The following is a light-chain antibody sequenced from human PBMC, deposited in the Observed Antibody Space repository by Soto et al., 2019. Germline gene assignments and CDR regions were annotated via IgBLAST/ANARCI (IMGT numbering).Light chain of an antibody. CDR3: MQGTRWPPT. CDR1: QSIVYSDGQGY. Sequence: DVVMTQSPLSLPVTLGQPASISCRSSQSIVYSDGQGYLSWFQQRPGQSPRRLIYRASNRDSGVPDRFSGSGSGTDFTLQIDRVEAEDVGIYYCMQGTRWPPTFGRGTRVEIK. J-gene: IGKJ1*01. V-gene: IGKV2-30*01. CDR2: RAS.